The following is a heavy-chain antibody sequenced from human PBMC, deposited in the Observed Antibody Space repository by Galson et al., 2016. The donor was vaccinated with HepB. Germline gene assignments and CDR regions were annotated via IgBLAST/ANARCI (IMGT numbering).Heavy chain of an antibody. J-gene: IGHJ4*02. CDR1: GFTFSSYG. CDR2: IWNDGSNK. CDR3: ASEGEQFGGPIDY. D-gene: IGHD3-10*01. Sequence: SLRLSCAASGFTFSSYGMHWVRQAPGKGLEWAAVIWNDGSNKYYADSVKGRFTISRDNSKNTLYLQMNSLSAEDTAVSDCASEGEQFGGPIDYWGQGTLVTVSS. V-gene: IGHV3-33*01.